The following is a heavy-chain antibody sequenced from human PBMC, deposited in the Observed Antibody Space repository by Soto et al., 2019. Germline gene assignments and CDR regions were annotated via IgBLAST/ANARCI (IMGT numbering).Heavy chain of an antibody. CDR1: GFTVSSNY. J-gene: IGHJ4*02. Sequence: GGSLRLSCAASGFTVSSNYMSWVRQAPGKGLEWVSVIYSGGSTYYADSVKGRFTISRDNSKNTLYLQINSLQIEDTAVYYCATAPGYWDGSPFDFWGQGTLVTVSS. CDR3: ATAPGYWDGSPFDF. D-gene: IGHD3-22*01. V-gene: IGHV3-53*01. CDR2: IYSGGST.